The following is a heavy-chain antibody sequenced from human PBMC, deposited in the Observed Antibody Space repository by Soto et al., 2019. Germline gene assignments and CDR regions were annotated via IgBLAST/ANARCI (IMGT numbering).Heavy chain of an antibody. J-gene: IGHJ3*02. Sequence: ASVKVSCKASGYTFTSYAMDWVRQAPGQRLEWMGWINAGNGNTKYSQKFQGRVTITRDTSASTAYMERSSLRSEDTAVYYCARGYGFDAFDIWGQGTMVTVSS. CDR3: ARGYGFDAFDI. CDR1: GYTFTSYA. CDR2: INAGNGNT. D-gene: IGHD5-12*01. V-gene: IGHV1-3*01.